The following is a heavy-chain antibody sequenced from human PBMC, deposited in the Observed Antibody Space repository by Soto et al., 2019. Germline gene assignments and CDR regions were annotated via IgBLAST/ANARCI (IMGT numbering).Heavy chain of an antibody. V-gene: IGHV3-30*03. CDR3: ARDLFPHGVSDY. D-gene: IGHD3-10*01. J-gene: IGHJ4*02. CDR1: GFSFSTHG. CDR2: ISYDGSER. Sequence: PGGSLRLSCAASGFSFSTHGIHWVRQAPGKGLEWVAVISYDGSERYYVDSVKGRFTISRDNAKNSLYLQMNSLRAEDTAVYYCARDLFPHGVSDYWGQGTLVTVSS.